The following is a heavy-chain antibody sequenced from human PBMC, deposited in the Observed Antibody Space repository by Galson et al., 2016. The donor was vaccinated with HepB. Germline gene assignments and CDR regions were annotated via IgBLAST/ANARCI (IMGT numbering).Heavy chain of an antibody. CDR2: IDPSDSYT. CDR3: AGSLTSAGTPFNYGMDV. CDR1: GYTFTSYW. D-gene: IGHD6-19*01. V-gene: IGHV5-10-1*01. J-gene: IGHJ6*02. Sequence: QSGAEVKKPGESLRVSCKVSGYTFTSYWITWVRQMPGKGLEWMGRIDPSDSYTNYSPSFQGHVTISADKSIGTVYLQWSRLKASDTAIYYCAGSLTSAGTPFNYGMDVWGQGTTVTVSS.